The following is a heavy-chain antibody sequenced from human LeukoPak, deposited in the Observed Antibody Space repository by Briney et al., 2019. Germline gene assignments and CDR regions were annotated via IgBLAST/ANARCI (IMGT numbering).Heavy chain of an antibody. J-gene: IGHJ4*02. CDR1: GYTFTGYY. CDR3: ARGVGLERPDGRYYFDY. CDR2: INPNSGGN. D-gene: IGHD1-1*01. V-gene: IGHV1-2*02. Sequence: ASVKVSCKASGYTFTGYYMHWVRQAPGQGLEWMGWINPNSGGNNYAQKFQGRVTMTRDTSISTAYMELSRLRSDDTAVYYCARGVGLERPDGRYYFDYWGQGTLVTVSS.